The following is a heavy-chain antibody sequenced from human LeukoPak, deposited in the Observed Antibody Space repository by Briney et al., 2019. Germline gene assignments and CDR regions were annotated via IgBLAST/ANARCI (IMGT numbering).Heavy chain of an antibody. V-gene: IGHV1-18*01. J-gene: IGHJ4*02. CDR1: GYTFTSYG. CDR3: ARSYGSGTPYYFDY. D-gene: IGHD3-10*01. Sequence: ASVKVSCKASGYTFTSYGISWVRQAPGQGLEWMGWISAYNGNTNYAQKLQGRVTMTTDTSTSTAYMELRSLRSEDTAGYYCARSYGSGTPYYFDYWGQGTLVTVSS. CDR2: ISAYNGNT.